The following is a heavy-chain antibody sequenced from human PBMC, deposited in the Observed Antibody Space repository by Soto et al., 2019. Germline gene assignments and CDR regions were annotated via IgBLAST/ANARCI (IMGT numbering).Heavy chain of an antibody. J-gene: IGHJ5*02. V-gene: IGHV4-59*01. CDR1: GGSIGRYF. D-gene: IGHD3-9*01. CDR3: GRVVRYFDWLLSTDWFDP. CDR2: IYYSGST. Sequence: SQTRPRTCTVAGGSIGRYFCSWVVQPPGKGLGWGGDIYYSGSTRYKPSLMRRVTISVDWVKKEFSLERISVRAAGMSEVYCGRVVRYFDWLLSTDWFDPWGKGTLVTVS.